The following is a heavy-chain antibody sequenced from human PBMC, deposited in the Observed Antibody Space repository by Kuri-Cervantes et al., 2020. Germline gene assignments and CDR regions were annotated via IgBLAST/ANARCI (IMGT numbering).Heavy chain of an antibody. CDR2: IYHSGST. CDR1: GYSISSGYY. CDR3: AREGGYSGYGYFDY. J-gene: IGHJ4*02. D-gene: IGHD5-12*01. V-gene: IGHV4-38-2*02. Sequence: SETLSLTCTVSGYSISSGYYWGWIRQPPGKGLEWIGSIYHSGSTYYNPSLKSRVTISVDTSKNQFSLKLSSVTAADTAVYYCAREGGYSGYGYFDYWGQGTLVTVSS.